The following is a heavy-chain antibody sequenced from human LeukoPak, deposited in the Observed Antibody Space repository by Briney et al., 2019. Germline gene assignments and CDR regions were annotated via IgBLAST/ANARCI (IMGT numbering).Heavy chain of an antibody. Sequence: GASVKVSCKASGGTFSSYAISWVRQAPGQGLEWMGGIIPIFGTANYAQRFQGRVTITTDESTSTAYMELSSLRSEDTAVYYCARDRAVVVPAANDAFDIWGQGTMVTVSS. V-gene: IGHV1-69*05. J-gene: IGHJ3*02. D-gene: IGHD2-2*01. CDR2: IIPIFGTA. CDR1: GGTFSSYA. CDR3: ARDRAVVVPAANDAFDI.